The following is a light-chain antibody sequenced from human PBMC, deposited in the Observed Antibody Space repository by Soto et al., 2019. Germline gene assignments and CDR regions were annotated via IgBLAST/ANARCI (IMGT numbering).Light chain of an antibody. CDR3: QQFNSYPLT. J-gene: IGKJ4*01. CDR2: DAS. CDR1: QGISSA. Sequence: ALPLTQSPSSLSASVGDRVTITCRASQGISSALAWYQQKAGKAPKLLIYDASSLESGVPSRCSGSGSGTDFTVATSSQHPEDFATYYCQQFNSYPLTCGGGTMVEIK. V-gene: IGKV1-13*02.